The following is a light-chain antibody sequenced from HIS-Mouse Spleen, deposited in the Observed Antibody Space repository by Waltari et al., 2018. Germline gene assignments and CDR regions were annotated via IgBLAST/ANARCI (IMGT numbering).Light chain of an antibody. CDR3: QAWDSSTDVV. Sequence: SYELTQPPSVSVSPGQTASITCSGDNLGDKYACWYQQKPGQSPVLVIYQESKRTSGIPERFSGSNSGNTATLTISGTQAMDEADYYCQAWDSSTDVVFGGGTKLTVL. CDR1: NLGDKY. CDR2: QES. J-gene: IGLJ2*01. V-gene: IGLV3-1*01.